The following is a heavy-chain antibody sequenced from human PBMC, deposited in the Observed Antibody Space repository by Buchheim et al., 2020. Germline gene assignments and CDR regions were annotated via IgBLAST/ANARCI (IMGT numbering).Heavy chain of an antibody. J-gene: IGHJ4*02. CDR1: GFTFSSYS. V-gene: IGHV3-21*01. CDR3: ARAACSGGSCYSYYFDY. CDR2: ISSSSSYI. D-gene: IGHD2-15*01. Sequence: EVQLVESGGGLVKPGGSLRLSCAASGFTFSSYSMNWVRQAPGKGLEWVSSISSSSSYIYYADSVKGRFTISRDNAKNPLYLQMNSLRAEDTAVYYCARAACSGGSCYSYYFDYWGQGTL.